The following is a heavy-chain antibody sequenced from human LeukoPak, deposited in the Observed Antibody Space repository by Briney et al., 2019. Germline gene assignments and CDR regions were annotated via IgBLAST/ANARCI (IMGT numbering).Heavy chain of an antibody. CDR1: GCTFTSYG. V-gene: IGHV1-2*02. CDR3: VSAPQRWLYYDDSSGYYLDY. D-gene: IGHD3-22*01. Sequence: ASVKVSCKASGCTFTSYGMSWVRQAPGQGLEWMGWINPNSGGTNYAQKFQGRVTMTRDTSLGTAYMELSRLMSDDRAVYYCVSAPQRWLYYDDSSGYYLDYWGQGTLVTVSS. CDR2: INPNSGGT. J-gene: IGHJ4*02.